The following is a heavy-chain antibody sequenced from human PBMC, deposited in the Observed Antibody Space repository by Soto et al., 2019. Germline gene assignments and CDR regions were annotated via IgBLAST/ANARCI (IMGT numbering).Heavy chain of an antibody. J-gene: IGHJ4*02. CDR3: ARSLTVTTAQNDY. D-gene: IGHD4-17*01. V-gene: IGHV4-34*01. CDR2: INHSGST. Sequence: QVQLQQWGAGLLKPSETLSLTCAVYGGSFSGYYWSWIRQPPGKGLEWIGEINHSGSTNYNPSLKSRVTISVDTSKNQFSLKLSSVTAADTAAYYCARSLTVTTAQNDYWGQGTLVTVSS. CDR1: GGSFSGYY.